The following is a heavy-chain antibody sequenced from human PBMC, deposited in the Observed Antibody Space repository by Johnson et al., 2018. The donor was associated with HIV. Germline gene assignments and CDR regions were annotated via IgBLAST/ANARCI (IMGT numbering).Heavy chain of an antibody. CDR3: ATLEYSSSPGGYGAFDI. D-gene: IGHD6-6*01. Sequence: QMQLVESGGGVVQPGGSLRLSCAASGFTFSSYGMHWVRQAPGKGLEWVAFIRYDGSNKYYGDSVKGRFTISRDNFKNPLYLQLNSLRAEDTAVYYCATLEYSSSPGGYGAFDIWGQGTMVTVSS. CDR1: GFTFSSYG. CDR2: IRYDGSNK. V-gene: IGHV3-30*02. J-gene: IGHJ3*02.